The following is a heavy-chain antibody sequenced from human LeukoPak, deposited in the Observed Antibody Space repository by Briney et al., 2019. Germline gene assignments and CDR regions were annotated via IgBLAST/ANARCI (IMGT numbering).Heavy chain of an antibody. D-gene: IGHD3-16*02. CDR3: ARAFQSLGGLSLPDC. V-gene: IGHV7-4-1*02. CDR1: GYSFTNYA. CDR2: IHPSTGNP. Sequence: ASVKVSCKASGYSFTNYAMNWVRQAPGQGLEWMGWIHPSTGNPTYAQGFTGRFVFSLDTSVSTTYLQISSLKAEDTAVYFCARAFQSLGGLSLPDCWSQGTLVTVSS. J-gene: IGHJ4*02.